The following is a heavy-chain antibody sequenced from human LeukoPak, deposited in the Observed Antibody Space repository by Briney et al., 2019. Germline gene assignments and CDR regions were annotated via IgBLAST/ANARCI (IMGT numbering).Heavy chain of an antibody. Sequence: PGGSLRLSCAASGFTFRDSAMTWVRQAPGKGLGWISAISTSGGDTIYTDSVKGRFTISRANSRNTLFLQMNSLRAEDTAIYYCAKGGNYAPLDYWGQGTLVTVSS. CDR2: ISTSGGDT. CDR1: GFTFRDSA. D-gene: IGHD1-7*01. CDR3: AKGGNYAPLDY. V-gene: IGHV3-23*01. J-gene: IGHJ4*02.